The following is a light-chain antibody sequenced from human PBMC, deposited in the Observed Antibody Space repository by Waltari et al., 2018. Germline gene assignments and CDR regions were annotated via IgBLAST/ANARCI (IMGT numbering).Light chain of an antibody. CDR1: QSIRIW. CDR3: QHYNNYPVA. Sequence: DIQMTQSPSTLSASVGYRVTITCRANQSIRIWLAWYPQKPGNAPKLLSSKTFSLESGVPSRFSGSGSGTEFTLTIRNLQPDDFATYYCQHYNNYPVAFGQGTKLEI. V-gene: IGKV1-5*03. CDR2: KTF. J-gene: IGKJ2*01.